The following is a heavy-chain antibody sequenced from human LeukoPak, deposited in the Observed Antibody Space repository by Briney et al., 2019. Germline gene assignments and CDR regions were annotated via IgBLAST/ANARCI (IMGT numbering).Heavy chain of an antibody. CDR1: GFTSSSSA. V-gene: IGHV1-58*01. J-gene: IGHJ4*02. D-gene: IGHD2-2*01. CDR3: ATDRYDIRNFDY. Sequence: ASVKVSCKASGFTSSSSALHWMRQARGQRLEWIGWIVVGTGNTNYAQKFQGRVTITRDMSTSTAYMDLSSLRTDDTAVYYCATDRYDIRNFDYWGQGTLVTVSS. CDR2: IVVGTGNT.